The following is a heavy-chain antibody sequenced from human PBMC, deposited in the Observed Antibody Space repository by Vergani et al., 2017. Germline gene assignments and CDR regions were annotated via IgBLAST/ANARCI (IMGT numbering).Heavy chain of an antibody. CDR3: AHGRVVPAAMRSGWFDP. CDR1: GFPLSTSGVG. V-gene: IGHV2-5*02. D-gene: IGHD2-2*01. J-gene: IGHJ5*02. CDR2: IYWDDDK. Sequence: QITLKESGPTLVKPTQTLTLTCTFSGFPLSTSGVGVGWIRQPPGKALEWLALIYWDDDKRYSPSLKSRLTITKDTSKNQVVLTMTNMDPVDTATYYCAHGRVVPAAMRSGWFDPWGQGTLVTVSS.